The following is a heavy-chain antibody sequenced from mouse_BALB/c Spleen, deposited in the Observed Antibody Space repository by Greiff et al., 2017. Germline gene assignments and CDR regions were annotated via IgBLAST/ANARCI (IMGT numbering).Heavy chain of an antibody. V-gene: IGHV1-54*01. CDR1: GYAFTNYL. CDR2: INPGSGCT. CDR3: ARLSSYYFDY. Sequence: VKLMESGAELVRPGTSVKVSCKASGYAFTNYLIEWVKQRPGQGLEWIGVINPGSGCTNYNEKFKGKATLTADKSSSTAYMQLSSLTSDDSAVYFCARLSSYYFDYWGQGTTLTVSS. J-gene: IGHJ2*01.